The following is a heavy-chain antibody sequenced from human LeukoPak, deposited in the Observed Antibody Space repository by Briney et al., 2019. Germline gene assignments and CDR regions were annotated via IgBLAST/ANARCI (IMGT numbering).Heavy chain of an antibody. CDR2: ITSSSSYI. CDR3: AKIDSSGWHLNY. Sequence: PGGSLRLSCAASGFTFSTYSMDWVRQAPGKGLEWVSSITSSSSYIYYADSVKGRFTISRDNAQNSLYLQMNSLRAEDTAVYYCAKIDSSGWHLNYWGQGSLVTVSS. V-gene: IGHV3-21*06. J-gene: IGHJ4*02. D-gene: IGHD6-19*01. CDR1: GFTFSTYS.